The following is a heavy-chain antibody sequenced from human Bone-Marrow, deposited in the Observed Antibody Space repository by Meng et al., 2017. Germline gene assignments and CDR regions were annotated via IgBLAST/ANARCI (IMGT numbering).Heavy chain of an antibody. CDR1: GYTLTELS. J-gene: IGHJ4*02. CDR2: FDPEDDET. D-gene: IGHD5-12*01. V-gene: IGHV1-24*01. CDR3: ATDLLYGPVDIVATRPN. Sequence: ASVKVSCKVSGYTLTELSMHWVRQAPGKGLEWMGGFDPEDDETIYAQKFQGRVTMTEDTSTDTAYMELSSLRSEDTAVYYCATDLLYGPVDIVATRPNWGQGTLVTVSS.